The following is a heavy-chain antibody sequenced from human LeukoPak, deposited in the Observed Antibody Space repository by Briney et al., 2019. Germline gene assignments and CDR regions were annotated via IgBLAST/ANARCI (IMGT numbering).Heavy chain of an antibody. CDR1: GGSISSYY. D-gene: IGHD3-3*01. CDR3: ARSPTRPSLRFLEWLLEWFDP. V-gene: IGHV4-59*05. J-gene: IGHJ5*02. CDR2: IYYSGST. Sequence: SETLSLTCTVSGGSISSYYWSWIRQPPGKGLEWIGSIYYSGSTYYNPSLKSRVTIYVDTSKNQFSLNLSSVTAADTAVYYCARSPTRPSLRFLEWLLEWFDPWGQGTLVTVSS.